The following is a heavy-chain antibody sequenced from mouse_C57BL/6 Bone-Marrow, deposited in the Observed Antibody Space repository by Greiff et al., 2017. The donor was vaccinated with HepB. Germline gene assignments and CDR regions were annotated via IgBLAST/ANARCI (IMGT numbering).Heavy chain of an antibody. D-gene: IGHD2-4*01. J-gene: IGHJ3*01. CDR2: IDPENGDT. Sequence: EVQRVESGAELVRPGASVKLSCTASGFNIKDDYMHWVKQRPEQGLEWIGWIDPENGDTEYASKFQGKATITADTSSNTAYLQLSSLTSEDTAVYYFTTWDYEGFAYWGQGTLVTVSA. CDR3: TTWDYEGFAY. CDR1: GFNIKDDY. V-gene: IGHV14-4*01.